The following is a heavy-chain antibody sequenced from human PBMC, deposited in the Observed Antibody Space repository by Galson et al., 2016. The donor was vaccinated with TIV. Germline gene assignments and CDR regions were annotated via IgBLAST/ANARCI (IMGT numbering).Heavy chain of an antibody. J-gene: IGHJ3*01. V-gene: IGHV1-2*02. CDR3: ARSGSYQKYALDV. CDR2: INPKTGAI. CDR1: GYTFTGYF. D-gene: IGHD3-10*01. Sequence: SVKVSCKASGYTFTGYFLHWVRQAPGHGPEWMGWINPKTGAITYAQNYQGRVTMTGDTSTSTVYMELNRLQSDDTAVYLFARSGSYQKYALDVWGQGTMVAVSS.